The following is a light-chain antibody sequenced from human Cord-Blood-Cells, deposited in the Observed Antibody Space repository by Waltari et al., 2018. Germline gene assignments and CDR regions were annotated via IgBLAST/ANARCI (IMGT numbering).Light chain of an antibody. CDR1: QSISSY. V-gene: IGKV1-39*01. CDR3: QQSYSTPLT. Sequence: DIQMTPSPSSLSASVGDRVPITCRASQSISSYLNWYQQKPGKAPKLLIYAASSLQSGFPSRLSGSVSGTDFTLTISILQPEDLATYYCQQSYSTPLTFGGGTKVEIK. CDR2: AAS. J-gene: IGKJ4*01.